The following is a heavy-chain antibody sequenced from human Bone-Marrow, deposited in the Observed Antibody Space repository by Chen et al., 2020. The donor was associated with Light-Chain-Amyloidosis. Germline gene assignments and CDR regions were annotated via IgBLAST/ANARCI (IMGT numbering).Heavy chain of an antibody. CDR1: GYTFPNYW. Sequence: EVQLEQSGPEVKKPGESLKISCKGSGYTFPNYWIGWVRQMPGKGLEWKGVIYPDDSDDRYSPSFEGQVTISADKSITTAYLQWRSLKASDTAMYYCARRRDGYNFDYWGQGTLVTVSS. V-gene: IGHV5-51*01. D-gene: IGHD5-12*01. J-gene: IGHJ4*02. CDR2: IYPDDSDD. CDR3: ARRRDGYNFDY.